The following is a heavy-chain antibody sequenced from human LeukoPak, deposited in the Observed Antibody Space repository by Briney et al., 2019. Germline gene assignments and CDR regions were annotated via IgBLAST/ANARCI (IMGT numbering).Heavy chain of an antibody. J-gene: IGHJ5*02. CDR3: ARDYSITMVRGVIRGAFDP. CDR1: GGTFSSYA. D-gene: IGHD3-10*01. Sequence: SVKVSCKASGGTFSSYAISWVRQAPGQGLEWMGGVIPIFGTANYAQKLQGRVTITPDKSTSTDYMELSSLRSEDTAVYYCARDYSITMVRGVIRGAFDPGGQGTLVTVSS. CDR2: VIPIFGTA. V-gene: IGHV1-69*06.